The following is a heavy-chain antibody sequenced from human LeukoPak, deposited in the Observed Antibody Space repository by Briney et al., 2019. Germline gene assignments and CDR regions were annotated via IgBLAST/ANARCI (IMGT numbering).Heavy chain of an antibody. Sequence: GGSLRLSCAASGFTFSSYGMHWVRQAPGKGLEWVAVIWYDGSKKYYADSVKGRFTISRDNSKNTLYLQMNSLRAEDTAVYYCARGRRWLHPYYFDYWGQGTLVTVSS. CDR3: ARGRRWLHPYYFDY. V-gene: IGHV3-33*01. J-gene: IGHJ4*02. D-gene: IGHD5-24*01. CDR2: IWYDGSKK. CDR1: GFTFSSYG.